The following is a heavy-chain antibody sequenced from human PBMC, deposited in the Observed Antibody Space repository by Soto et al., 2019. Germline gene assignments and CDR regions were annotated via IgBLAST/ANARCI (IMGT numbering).Heavy chain of an antibody. CDR3: AALWFGVDYFDY. J-gene: IGHJ4*02. Sequence: SVKVSCKASGFTVTSFAMQWVRQARGQRLEWIGWIVVGSGNTNYAQKFQERVTITRDMSTSTAYMELSSLRSEDTAVYYCAALWFGVDYFDYWGQGTLVTVSS. D-gene: IGHD3-10*01. CDR2: IVVGSGNT. V-gene: IGHV1-58*02. CDR1: GFTVTSFA.